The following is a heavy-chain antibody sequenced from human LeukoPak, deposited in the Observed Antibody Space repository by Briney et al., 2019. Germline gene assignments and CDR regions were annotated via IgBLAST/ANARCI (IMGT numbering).Heavy chain of an antibody. D-gene: IGHD1-26*01. J-gene: IGHJ4*02. V-gene: IGHV3-23*01. CDR2: ICGSGGST. CDR3: AKESLVGATGY. Sequence: PGGSLRLSCAASGFTFGSYAMSWIRQAPGKGLEWVSAICGSGGSTYYADSVKGRFTISKDNSKNTLYLKMKGLGPEASGVYYVAKESLVGATGYWGQGTLVTVSS. CDR1: GFTFGSYA.